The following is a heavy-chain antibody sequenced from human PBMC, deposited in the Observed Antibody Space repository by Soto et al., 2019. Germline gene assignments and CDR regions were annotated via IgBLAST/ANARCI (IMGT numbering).Heavy chain of an antibody. CDR1: GGSISSGGYY. J-gene: IGHJ4*02. CDR3: ARSRYGDYGGYYFGY. D-gene: IGHD4-17*01. V-gene: IGHV4-31*03. Sequence: QVQLQESGPGLVKPSQTLSLTCTVSGGSISSGGYYWSWIRQHPGKGLEWIGYIYYSGSTYYNPSLKCRVTISVDTSKNQFSLKLSSVTAADTAVYYCARSRYGDYGGYYFGYWGQGTLVTVSS. CDR2: IYYSGST.